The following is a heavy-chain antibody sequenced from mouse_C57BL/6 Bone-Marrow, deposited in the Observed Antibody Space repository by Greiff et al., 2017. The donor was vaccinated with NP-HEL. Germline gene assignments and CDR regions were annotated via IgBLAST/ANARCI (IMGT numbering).Heavy chain of an antibody. J-gene: IGHJ2*01. D-gene: IGHD3-3*01. Sequence: QVQLQQSGAELARPGASVKLSCKASGYTFTSYGISWVKQRTGQGLEWIGEIYPRSGNTYYNEKFKGKATLTADKSSSTAYMELRSLTSEDSAVYFCARTLLLRAFDYGGQGTTLTVSS. CDR1: GYTFTSYG. CDR2: IYPRSGNT. CDR3: ARTLLLRAFDY. V-gene: IGHV1-81*01.